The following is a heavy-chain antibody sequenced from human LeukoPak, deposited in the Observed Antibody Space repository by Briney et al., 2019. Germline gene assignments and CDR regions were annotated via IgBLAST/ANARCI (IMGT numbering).Heavy chain of an antibody. Sequence: SETLSLTCIVSGGSINYHYWSWIRQPPGKGLEWIGYISYIGGTTYNPSLKRRVTISVDTSENQLSLKLSSVTAADTAIYYCARVAGSGNFYYMDVWDKGTTVTVSS. D-gene: IGHD3-10*01. CDR2: ISYIGGT. CDR1: GGSINYHY. V-gene: IGHV4-59*11. J-gene: IGHJ6*03. CDR3: ARVAGSGNFYYMDV.